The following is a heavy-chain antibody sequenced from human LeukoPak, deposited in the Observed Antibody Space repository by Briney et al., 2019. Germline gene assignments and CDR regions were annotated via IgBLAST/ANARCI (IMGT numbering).Heavy chain of an antibody. CDR2: IYYSGNS. CDR1: GGSISSYY. V-gene: IGHV4-59*01. Sequence: SETLSLTCTVSGGSISSYYWTWIRQPPGKGLEWIGYIYYSGNSNYNPSLNSRVAISIATSKNQLSLVLSSVTAADTAVYYCARGSKSEPPGGLDIWGQGTMVTVSS. CDR3: ARGSKSEPPGGLDI. D-gene: IGHD2-15*01. J-gene: IGHJ3*02.